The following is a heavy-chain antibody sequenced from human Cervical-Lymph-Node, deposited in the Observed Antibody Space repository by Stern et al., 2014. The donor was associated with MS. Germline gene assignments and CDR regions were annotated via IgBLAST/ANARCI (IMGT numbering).Heavy chain of an antibody. CDR2: IHNAGTT. J-gene: IGHJ2*01. V-gene: IGHV4-59*08. CDR3: ARQGDTYPYWNFNL. D-gene: IGHD5-18*01. CDR1: GDSISSHY. Sequence: VQLVESGPGLVKPSETLSLTCTVSGDSISSHYWSWIRQPPGKGLAWVGYIHNAGTTYYNSSLTSRVTLSVDTSNNQFSLRLTSVTAADTAVYYCARQGDTYPYWNFNLWGRGTLVTVSS.